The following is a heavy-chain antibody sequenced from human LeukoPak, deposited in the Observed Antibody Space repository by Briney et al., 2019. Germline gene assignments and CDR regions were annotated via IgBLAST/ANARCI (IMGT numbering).Heavy chain of an antibody. CDR2: LSAYNGNT. V-gene: IGHV1-18*01. D-gene: IGHD6-19*01. J-gene: IGHJ4*02. Sequence: ASVKVSCKASGYTFTSYGISWVRQAPGQGLEWMGWLSAYNGNTNYAQKLQGRVTMTTDTSTSTAYMELRSLRSDDTAVYYCARESQWLALSIFDYWGQGTLVTVSS. CDR1: GYTFTSYG. CDR3: ARESQWLALSIFDY.